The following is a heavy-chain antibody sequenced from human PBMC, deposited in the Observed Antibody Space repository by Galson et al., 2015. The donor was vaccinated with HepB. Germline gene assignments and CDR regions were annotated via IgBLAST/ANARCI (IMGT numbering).Heavy chain of an antibody. Sequence: SLRLSCAPSGFTSSSYSMTWVRQAQGKGLEWVSVLSGSGGFTHFADSEKGWFTISRDNSKNTLYLQMNSLRAEDTAVDYCAKWGYCSGGNCYSHWFDPWGQGTLVTVSS. CDR2: LSGSGGFT. V-gene: IGHV3-23*01. D-gene: IGHD2-15*01. J-gene: IGHJ5*02. CDR3: AKWGYCSGGNCYSHWFDP. CDR1: GFTSSSYS.